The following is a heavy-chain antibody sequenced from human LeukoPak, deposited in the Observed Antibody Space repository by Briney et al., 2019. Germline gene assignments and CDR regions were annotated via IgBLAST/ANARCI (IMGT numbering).Heavy chain of an antibody. CDR1: GFTVSSNY. CDR2: IYSGGST. V-gene: IGHV3-53*01. D-gene: IGHD3-3*01. Sequence: GGSLRLSCAASGFTVSSNYMSWVRQAPGKGLEWVSVIYSGGSTYYADSVKGRFTISRDNSKNTLNLQMNSLRAEDTAVYYCARSYAHYDFWSGYTYQNYFDPWGQGTLVTVSS. J-gene: IGHJ5*02. CDR3: ARSYAHYDFWSGYTYQNYFDP.